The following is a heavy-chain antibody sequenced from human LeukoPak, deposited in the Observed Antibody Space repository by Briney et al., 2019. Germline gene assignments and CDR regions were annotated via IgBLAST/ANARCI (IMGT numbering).Heavy chain of an antibody. J-gene: IGHJ4*02. V-gene: IGHV4-4*07. CDR1: GGSISSYY. D-gene: IGHD3-10*01. CDR2: IYTSGST. Sequence: SSETLSLTCTVSGGSISSYYWSWIRQPAGKGLEWIGRIYTSGSTNYNPSLKSRVTMSVDTSKNQFSPKLSSVTAADTAVYYCASYGSGSYYDDNYWGQGTLVTVSS. CDR3: ASYGSGSYYDDNY.